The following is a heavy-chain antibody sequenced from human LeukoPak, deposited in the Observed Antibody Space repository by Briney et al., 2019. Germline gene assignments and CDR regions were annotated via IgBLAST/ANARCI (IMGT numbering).Heavy chain of an antibody. CDR1: GYTFTSYG. D-gene: IGHD3-10*01. CDR2: ISAYNGNT. J-gene: IGHJ4*02. V-gene: IGHV1-18*01. CDR3: ARDQRSCGSGSYYSDY. Sequence: ASVKVSCKASGYTFTSYGISWVRQAPGQGLEWMGWISAYNGNTNYAQKLQGRVTMTTDTSTSTAYMELRSLRSDDTAVYYCARDQRSCGSGSYYSDYWGQGTLVTVSS.